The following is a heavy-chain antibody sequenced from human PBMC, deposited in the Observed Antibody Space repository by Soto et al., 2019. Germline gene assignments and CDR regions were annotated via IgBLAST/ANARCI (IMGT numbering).Heavy chain of an antibody. J-gene: IGHJ4*02. CDR3: AGDDWAPAQF. Sequence: GWGLRLTSAASGVSVSISVISGVCQATGKGLEWVVNMKEDGTEIWYMDSVKGRFTISRDNAKNFLYLQMNNLRVEDTAVYYCAGDDWAPAQFRGQGTLVSVSS. CDR1: GVSVSISV. D-gene: IGHD2-21*01. CDR2: MKEDGTEI. V-gene: IGHV3-7*01.